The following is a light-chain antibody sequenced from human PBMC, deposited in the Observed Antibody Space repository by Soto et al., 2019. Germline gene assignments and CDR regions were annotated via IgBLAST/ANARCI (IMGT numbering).Light chain of an antibody. Sequence: QSVLTQSSSASASLGSSVTLTCTLSSGHSSYIIAWHQQQPGQSPRYLMKLEGRERYNQWSGVPDRFSGSSSGADRYLTIAILHFEDDDDYCCERWDSNTHVVFGGGTKLTVL. CDR1: SGHSSYI. V-gene: IGLV4-60*02. CDR2: LEGRERY. CDR3: ERWDSNTHVV. J-gene: IGLJ2*01.